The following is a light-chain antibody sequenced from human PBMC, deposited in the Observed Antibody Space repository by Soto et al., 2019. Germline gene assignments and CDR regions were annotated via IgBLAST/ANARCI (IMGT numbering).Light chain of an antibody. CDR1: REVGSD. J-gene: IGKJ1*01. V-gene: IGKV1-6*01. Sequence: QMTQSPSSLSASGGEKIIITCRAIREVGSDVSWYQQKPGQAPKLLIYAASNLYTGVPSRFSVIRFGKYFTHTISSLQPQHFASYSCLQYYGASWTFGQGTKVDIK. CDR3: LQYYGASWT. CDR2: AAS.